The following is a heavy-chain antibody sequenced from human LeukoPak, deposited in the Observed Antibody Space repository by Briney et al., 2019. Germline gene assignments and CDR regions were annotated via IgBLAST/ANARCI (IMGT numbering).Heavy chain of an antibody. J-gene: IGHJ6*02. CDR1: GFTFSSYA. D-gene: IGHD6-6*01. Sequence: PGGSLRLSCAASGFTFSSYAVHWVRQAPGTGLEWVTTISYDGSNEYYADSVKGRFTISRDNPKNTLYLQMNSLRAEDTALYYCAKDSSSSNYYYGLDVWGQGTTVTVSS. V-gene: IGHV3-30*18. CDR2: ISYDGSNE. CDR3: AKDSSSSNYYYGLDV.